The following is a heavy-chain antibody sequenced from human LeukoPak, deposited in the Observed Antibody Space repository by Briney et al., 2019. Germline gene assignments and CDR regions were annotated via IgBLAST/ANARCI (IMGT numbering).Heavy chain of an antibody. Sequence: PSETLSLTCAVSGGSISSGGYSWSWIRQPPGKGLEWIGYVYHSGSTYYNPSLKSRVTISVDTSKNQFSLKLSSVTAADTAVYYCARDRAYYYGSGSYDYFDYWGQGTLVTVSS. J-gene: IGHJ4*02. CDR1: GGSISSGGYS. CDR3: ARDRAYYYGSGSYDYFDY. V-gene: IGHV4-30-2*01. CDR2: VYHSGST. D-gene: IGHD3-10*01.